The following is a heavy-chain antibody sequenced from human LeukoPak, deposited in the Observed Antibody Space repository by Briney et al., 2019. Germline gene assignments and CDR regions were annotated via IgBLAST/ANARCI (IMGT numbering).Heavy chain of an antibody. D-gene: IGHD3-10*01. J-gene: IGHJ6*03. Sequence: SETLSLTCAVYGGSFSGYYWSWIREPPGKGLEWIGEINHSGSTNYNPSLKSRVTISVDTSKNPFSLKLSSVTAADTAVYYCARGQNTMVRGALGAETRYYYSYYMDVWGKGTTVTVSS. CDR3: ARGQNTMVRGALGAETRYYYSYYMDV. CDR1: GGSFSGYY. V-gene: IGHV4-34*01. CDR2: INHSGST.